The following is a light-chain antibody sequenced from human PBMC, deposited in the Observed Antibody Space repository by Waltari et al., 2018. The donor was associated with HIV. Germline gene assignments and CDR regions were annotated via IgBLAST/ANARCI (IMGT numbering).Light chain of an antibody. Sequence: SYVLTQPPSVSVDPGETARITCGGTNIGSKSVQGYQQKPGQAPVLVIYDDNDRPSGITERFSGSSSGNTATLTISRVEAGDEADYYCQVWDTTTDQWVFGGGTELAVL. J-gene: IGLJ3*02. CDR2: DDN. CDR1: NIGSKS. CDR3: QVWDTTTDQWV. V-gene: IGLV3-21*04.